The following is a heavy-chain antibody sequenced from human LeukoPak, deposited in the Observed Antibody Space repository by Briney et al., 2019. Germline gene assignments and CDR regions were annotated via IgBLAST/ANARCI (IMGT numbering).Heavy chain of an antibody. V-gene: IGHV1-2*02. CDR1: GYTFTGYY. CDR3: ARVNRYSSGWHNWFDP. CDR2: INPNSGGT. J-gene: IGHJ5*02. Sequence: ASVKVSCKASGYTFTGYYMHWVRQAPGQGLEWMGWINPNSGGTNYAQKFQGRVTMTRDTSISTAYMELSRLRSDDTAVYYCARVNRYSSGWHNWFDPWGQGTLVTGSS. D-gene: IGHD6-19*01.